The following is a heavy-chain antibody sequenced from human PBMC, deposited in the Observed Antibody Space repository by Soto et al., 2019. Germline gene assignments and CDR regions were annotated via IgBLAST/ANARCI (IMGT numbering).Heavy chain of an antibody. J-gene: IGHJ6*03. CDR2: MNPNSGNT. CDR1: GYTFTSYD. D-gene: IGHD4-4*01. CDR3: ARGKGVTTRWYYYYMDV. Sequence: ASVKVSCKASGYTFTSYDINWVRQATGQGLEWMGWMNPNSGNTGYAQKFQGRVTMTRNTSISTAYMELSSLRSEDTAVYYCARGKGVTTRWYYYYMDVWGKGTTVTVSS. V-gene: IGHV1-8*01.